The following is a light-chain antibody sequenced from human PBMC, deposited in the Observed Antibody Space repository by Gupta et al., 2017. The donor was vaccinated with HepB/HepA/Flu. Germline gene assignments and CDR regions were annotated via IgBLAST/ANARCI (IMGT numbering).Light chain of an antibody. V-gene: IGLV1-47*01. J-gene: IGLJ2*01. CDR1: SSSCGGNY. CDR2: MNN. CDR3: AEWADSISALV. Sequence: QSVLTQPPSAPGTPGQRVTFSCSGSSSSCGGNYAYCYQQLPGTAHKLLLEMNNQRPSGVPDRFACSSARTSAFPVLXVXRSEDEXYYYGAEWADSISALVFGGGTKLTV.